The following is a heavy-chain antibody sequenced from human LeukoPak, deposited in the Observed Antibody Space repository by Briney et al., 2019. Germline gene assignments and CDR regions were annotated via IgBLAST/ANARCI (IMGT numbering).Heavy chain of an antibody. D-gene: IGHD2-15*01. CDR2: FSGGGDST. CDR1: GFTLSSYA. CDR3: AKWGCSGGSCYPFDY. J-gene: IGHJ4*02. V-gene: IGHV3-23*01. Sequence: GGSLRLSCAASGFTLSSYAMSWVRQAPGKGLEWVSAFSGGGDSTYYADPVKGRFTISRDSSKNTLYLQMNSLRAEDTAVYYCAKWGCSGGSCYPFDYWGQGTLVTVSS.